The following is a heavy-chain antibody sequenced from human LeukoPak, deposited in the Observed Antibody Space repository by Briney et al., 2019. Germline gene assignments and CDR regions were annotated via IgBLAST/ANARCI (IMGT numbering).Heavy chain of an antibody. J-gene: IGHJ3*02. CDR1: GGSISSSSYY. V-gene: IGHV4-39*01. CDR2: IYYSGST. Sequence: SSETLSLTCTVSGGSISSSSYYWGWIRQPPGKGLEWIGSIYYSGSTYYNPSLKSRVTISVDTSKNQYSLKLSSVTAADTAVYSCVCYKRGETFDIWGQGTMVTVSS. CDR3: VCYKRGETFDI. D-gene: IGHD2-8*01.